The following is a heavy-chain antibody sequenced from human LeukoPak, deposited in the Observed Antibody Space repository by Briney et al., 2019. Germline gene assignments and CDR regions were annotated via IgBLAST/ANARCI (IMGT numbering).Heavy chain of an antibody. D-gene: IGHD3-9*01. J-gene: IGHJ4*02. CDR2: INPNSGGT. CDR3: ARGLEPYDIQYYFDY. Sequence: ASVKVSCKASGYTFTGYYMHWVRQAPGQGLEWMGWINPNSGGTNYAQKFQGRVTMTRDTSISTAYMELSRLRSDDTAVYYCARGLEPYDIQYYFDYWGQGTLVTVSS. V-gene: IGHV1-2*02. CDR1: GYTFTGYY.